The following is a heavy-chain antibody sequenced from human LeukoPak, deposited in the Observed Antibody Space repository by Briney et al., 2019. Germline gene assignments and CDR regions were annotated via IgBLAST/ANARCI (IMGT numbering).Heavy chain of an antibody. Sequence: SETLSLTCTVSGGSISSYYWSWIRQPPGKGLEWIGYIYYSGSTNYNPSLKSRVTISVDTSKNQFSLKLSSVTAADTAVYYCARVEWLTRGVYWFDPWGQGTLVTVSS. J-gene: IGHJ5*02. V-gene: IGHV4-59*01. D-gene: IGHD6-19*01. CDR3: ARVEWLTRGVYWFDP. CDR1: GGSISSYY. CDR2: IYYSGST.